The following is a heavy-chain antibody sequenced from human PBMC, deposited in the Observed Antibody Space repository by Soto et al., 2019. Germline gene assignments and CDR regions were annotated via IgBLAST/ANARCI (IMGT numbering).Heavy chain of an antibody. Sequence: PSETLSLTCTVSGGSISSYYWSWIRQPPGKGLEWIGYIYYSGSTNYNPSLKSRVTISVDTSKNQFSLKLSSVTAADTAVYYCAREVVSEATPQYPRMDYYYYYMDVWGKGTTVTVSS. CDR2: IYYSGST. D-gene: IGHD5-12*01. J-gene: IGHJ6*03. CDR1: GGSISSYY. V-gene: IGHV4-59*08. CDR3: AREVVSEATPQYPRMDYYYYYMDV.